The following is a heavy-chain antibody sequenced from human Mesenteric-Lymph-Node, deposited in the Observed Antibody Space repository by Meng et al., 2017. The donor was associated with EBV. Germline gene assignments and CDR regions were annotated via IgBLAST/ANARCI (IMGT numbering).Heavy chain of an antibody. J-gene: IGHJ4*02. D-gene: IGHD6-13*01. CDR3: ARSDSSSWSDFDY. V-gene: IGHV1-2*06. CDR1: AYTFTGYY. CDR2: INPNSGGT. Sequence: QVRVVQCGAEVKRPGASVKVPRKASAYTFTGYYMHGVRQAPGQGLEWMGRINPNSGGTNYAQKFQGRVTMTRDTSISTAYMELSRLRSDDTAVYYCARSDSSSWSDFDYWGQGTLVTVSS.